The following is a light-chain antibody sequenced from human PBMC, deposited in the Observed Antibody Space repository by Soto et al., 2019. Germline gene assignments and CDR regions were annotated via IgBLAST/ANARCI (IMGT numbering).Light chain of an antibody. Sequence: DIRMTQSPSSLSASVGDRVTITCRASQDISNHLAWYQQKPGKVPKLLIHAATILQSGVPSRFGGSGSGKDFTLKITTLQPGHVAPYSCQNYNGALTFGQGTGLDI. CDR3: QNYNGALT. J-gene: IGKJ5*01. CDR2: AAT. CDR1: QDISNH. V-gene: IGKV1-27*01.